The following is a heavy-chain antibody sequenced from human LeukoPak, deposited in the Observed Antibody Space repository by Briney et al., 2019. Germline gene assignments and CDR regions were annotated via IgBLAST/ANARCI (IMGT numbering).Heavy chain of an antibody. CDR1: GFTVSSNY. J-gene: IGHJ6*02. CDR2: IYSGGST. V-gene: IGHV3-66*01. Sequence: GGSLRLSCAASGFTVSSNYMSGVRQAPGKGLEWVSVIYSGGSTYYADSVKGRFTISRDNSKNTLYLQMNSLRAEDTAVHYCAREGRSEYYGMDVWGQGTTVTVSS. CDR3: AREGRSEYYGMDV.